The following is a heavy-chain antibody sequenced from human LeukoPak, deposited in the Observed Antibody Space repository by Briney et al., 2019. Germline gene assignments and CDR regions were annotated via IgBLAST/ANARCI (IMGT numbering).Heavy chain of an antibody. CDR3: ARDGLGGGYYGGNSAFGY. CDR2: ISYDGSNK. CDR1: GFTFSTYG. V-gene: IGHV3-30*03. D-gene: IGHD4-23*01. J-gene: IGHJ4*02. Sequence: GGSLRLSCAATGFTFSTYGIHWVRQAPGKGLEWVAVISYDGSNKYYADSVKGRFTIPRDNSKNTLYLQMNSLRAEDTAVYYCARDGLGGGYYGGNSAFGYWGQGTLVIVSS.